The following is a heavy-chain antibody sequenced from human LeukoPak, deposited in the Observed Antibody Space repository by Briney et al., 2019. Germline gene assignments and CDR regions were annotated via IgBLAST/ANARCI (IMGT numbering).Heavy chain of an antibody. CDR1: GGSVSSGSYY. V-gene: IGHV4-61*01. CDR2: IYYSGST. Sequence: PSETLSLTCTVSGGSVSSGSYYWSWIRQPPGKGLEWIGCIYYSGSTNYNPSLKSRVTISVDTSKNQFSLKLSSVTAADTAVYYCAQSVYDYVWGSYRENWFDPWGQGTLVTVSS. J-gene: IGHJ5*02. CDR3: AQSVYDYVWGSYRENWFDP. D-gene: IGHD3-16*02.